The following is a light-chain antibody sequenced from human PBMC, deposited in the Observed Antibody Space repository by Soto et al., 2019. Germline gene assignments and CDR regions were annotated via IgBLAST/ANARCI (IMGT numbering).Light chain of an antibody. CDR2: AAS. J-gene: IGKJ1*01. Sequence: DIQMTQSPSTLSASVGDRVTITCRASQSISSWLAWYQQKPGKAPKLLIYAASNVDSGVPSRFSGSGSGTAFTLAISRLQPDDFATYYCQQYSTYPWTFGQGTKVEIK. CDR1: QSISSW. CDR3: QQYSTYPWT. V-gene: IGKV1-5*01.